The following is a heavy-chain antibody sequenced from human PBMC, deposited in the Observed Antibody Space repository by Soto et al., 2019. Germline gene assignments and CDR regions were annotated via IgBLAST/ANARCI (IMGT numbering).Heavy chain of an antibody. D-gene: IGHD3-10*02. CDR2: MSYDGSDT. V-gene: IGHV3-30*02. CDR3: TIVRVADSALDH. Sequence: PXGSLILSCIGAGFIFRNNGMHWVRQTPGKGLEWVAFMSYDGSDTFYADSVKGRFTISRDNSKNTLFLHMSNLRAEDTAMYYCTIVRVADSALDHWGQGTLVTVSS. J-gene: IGHJ4*02. CDR1: GFIFRNNG.